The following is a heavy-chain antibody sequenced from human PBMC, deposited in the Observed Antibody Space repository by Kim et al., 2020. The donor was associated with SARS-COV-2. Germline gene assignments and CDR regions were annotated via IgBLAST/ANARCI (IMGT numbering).Heavy chain of an antibody. CDR3: ARGGVRGPPPL. CDR2: T. J-gene: IGHJ4*02. Sequence: TKYNSSRASRVTLSLDTSKNQFSLNLTSVTAADTAVYYCARGGVRGPPPLWGQGTLVTVSS. D-gene: IGHD3-10*01. V-gene: IGHV4-59*09.